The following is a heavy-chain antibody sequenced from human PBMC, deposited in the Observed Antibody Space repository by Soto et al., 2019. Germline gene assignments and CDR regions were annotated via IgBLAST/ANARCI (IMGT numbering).Heavy chain of an antibody. V-gene: IGHV3-21*01. J-gene: IGHJ6*03. CDR2: ISSSSSYI. CDR1: GFTFSSYS. CDR3: ARVAAGVVTRNPPYYYYMDV. D-gene: IGHD2-15*01. Sequence: EVQLVESGGGLVKPGGSLRLSCAASGFTFSSYSMNWVHQAPGKGLEWVSSISSSSSYIYYADSVKGRFTISRDNAKNSLYLQMNSLRAEDTAVYYCARVAAGVVTRNPPYYYYMDVWGKGTTVTVSS.